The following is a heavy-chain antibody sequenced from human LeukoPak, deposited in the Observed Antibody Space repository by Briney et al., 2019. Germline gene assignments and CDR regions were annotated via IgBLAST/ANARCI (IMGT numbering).Heavy chain of an antibody. CDR3: ARESESSGWYDY. J-gene: IGHJ4*02. Sequence: GGSLRLPCAASGFTFSSYSMNWVRQAPGKGLEWVSSISSSSSYIYYADSVKGRFTISRDNSKNSLYLQMNSLRSDDTALYYCARESESSGWYDYWGQGTLVTVSS. D-gene: IGHD6-19*01. CDR1: GFTFSSYS. V-gene: IGHV3-21*04. CDR2: ISSSSSYI.